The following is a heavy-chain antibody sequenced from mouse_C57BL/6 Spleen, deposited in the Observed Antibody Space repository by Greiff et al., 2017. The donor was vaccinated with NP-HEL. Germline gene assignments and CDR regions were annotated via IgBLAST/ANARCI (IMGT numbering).Heavy chain of an antibody. CDR2: ISYDGSN. V-gene: IGHV3-6*01. CDR3: ASGLWFAY. Sequence: VQLKESGPGLVKPSQSLSLTCSVTGYSITSGYYWYWIRQFPGNKLEWMDYISYDGSNNYNPSLKNRISITRDTSKNQFILKLNSVTTEDTATYDGASGLWFAYWGQGTLVTVSA. J-gene: IGHJ3*01. CDR1: GYSITSGYY.